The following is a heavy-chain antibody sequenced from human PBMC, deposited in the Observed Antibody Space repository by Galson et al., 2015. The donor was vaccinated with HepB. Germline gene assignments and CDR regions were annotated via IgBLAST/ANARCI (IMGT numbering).Heavy chain of an antibody. CDR2: ISGSGGST. V-gene: IGHV3-23*01. J-gene: IGHJ4*02. CDR3: ANSVFGSSWYY. CDR1: GFTFSSYA. Sequence: SLRLSCAASGFTFSSYAMSWVRQAPGKGLEWVSAISGSGGSTYYADSVKGRFTISRDNSKNTLCLQMNSLRAEDTAVYYCANSVFGSSWYYWGQGTLVTVSS. D-gene: IGHD6-13*01.